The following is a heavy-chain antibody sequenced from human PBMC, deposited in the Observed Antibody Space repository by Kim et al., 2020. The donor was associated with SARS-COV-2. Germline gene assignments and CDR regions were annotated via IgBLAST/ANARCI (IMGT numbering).Heavy chain of an antibody. V-gene: IGHV3-30-3*01. CDR2: ISYDGNKK. CDR3: ARDWKVATIYYYLDY. CDR1: GFTFSSYA. D-gene: IGHD5-12*01. J-gene: IGHJ4*02. Sequence: GESLRLSCAASGFTFSSYAMHWVRQAPGKGLEWVAVISYDGNKKYYADSVQGRFTISRDNSKNTLYLQMDSLRPEDTAVYYCARDWKVATIYYYLDYWGQGILVTVSS.